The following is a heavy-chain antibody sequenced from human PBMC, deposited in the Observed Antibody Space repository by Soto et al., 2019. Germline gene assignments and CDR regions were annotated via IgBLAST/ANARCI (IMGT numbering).Heavy chain of an antibody. CDR3: ARDVDADFRTDFDY. V-gene: IGHV3-23*01. CDR1: GFTFSGYA. J-gene: IGHJ4*02. Sequence: HPGGSLRLSCAASGFTFSGYAMSWVRQTPGKGLEWVSTISGSGGSRYYADSVKGRFTISRDNAENSVYLEMDSLRAEDTALYYCARDVDADFRTDFDYWGRGTLVTVSS. CDR2: ISGSGGSR. D-gene: IGHD4-17*01.